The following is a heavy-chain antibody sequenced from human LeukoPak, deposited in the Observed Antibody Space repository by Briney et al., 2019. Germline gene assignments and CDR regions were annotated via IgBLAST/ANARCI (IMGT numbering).Heavy chain of an antibody. D-gene: IGHD3/OR15-3a*01. CDR3: ARVISGWFDP. Sequence: SETLSLTCTVSGGSLSSYYWSWLRQPAGKGLEGIGRIYTSGRTNYNPSLKSRVTMSVDTSKNQFSLKLSSVTAADTAVYYCARVISGWFDPWGQGTLVTVSS. CDR2: IYTSGRT. J-gene: IGHJ5*02. CDR1: GGSLSSYY. V-gene: IGHV4-4*07.